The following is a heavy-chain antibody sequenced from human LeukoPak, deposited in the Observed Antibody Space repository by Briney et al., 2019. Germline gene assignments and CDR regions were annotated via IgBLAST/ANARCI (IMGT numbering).Heavy chain of an antibody. Sequence: GASVKVSFEASGYTLTSYGINWMRQAPGQGLEWMGWISTQSGNTNYAQKVQGRLTLTTDRSTNTAYMELRSLRSDDTAVYYCARGAYGDKWGQGTMVTVSS. CDR1: GYTLTSYG. D-gene: IGHD4-17*01. CDR3: ARGAYGDK. V-gene: IGHV1-18*01. CDR2: ISTQSGNT. J-gene: IGHJ4*02.